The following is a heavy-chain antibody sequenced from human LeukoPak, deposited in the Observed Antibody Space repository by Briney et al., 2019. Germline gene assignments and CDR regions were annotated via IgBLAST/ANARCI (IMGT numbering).Heavy chain of an antibody. J-gene: IGHJ6*03. CDR1: GFTFSSYW. Sequence: HPGGSLRLSCAASGFTFSSYWMHWVRQAPGKGLVWVSRINSDGSSTSYADSVKGRFTISRDNAKNTLYLQMNSLRAEDTAVYYRARSRGYCSSTSCYRPDYYYYYMDVWGKGTTVTVSS. CDR2: INSDGSST. CDR3: ARSRGYCSSTSCYRPDYYYYYMDV. D-gene: IGHD2-2*02. V-gene: IGHV3-74*01.